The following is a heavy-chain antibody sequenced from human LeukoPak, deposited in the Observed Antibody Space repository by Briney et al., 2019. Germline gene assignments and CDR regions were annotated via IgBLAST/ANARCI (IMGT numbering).Heavy chain of an antibody. J-gene: IGHJ4*02. CDR1: GGSISSSNYY. V-gene: IGHV4-39*07. Sequence: SETLSLTCTVSGGSISSSNYYWGWIRQPPGKGLEWIGSIYYSGRTLYNPSLKSRVTISVDTSKNQFSLKLSSVTAADTAVYYCARGIRAADYDYWGQGTLVTVSS. D-gene: IGHD6-13*01. CDR3: ARGIRAADYDY. CDR2: IYYSGRT.